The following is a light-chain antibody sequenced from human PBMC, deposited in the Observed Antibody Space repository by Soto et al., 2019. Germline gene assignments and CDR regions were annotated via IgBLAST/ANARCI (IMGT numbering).Light chain of an antibody. J-gene: IGKJ2*01. CDR3: QQYYSYPRT. CDR1: QGISSY. V-gene: IGKV1-8*01. CDR2: AAS. Sequence: AIRMTQSPSSLSASTGDRVTITCRASQGISSYLAWYQQKPGKAPKLLIYAASTLQSGVPSRFSGSGSGTDSTLTISCLQSEDFATYSCQQYYSYPRTFGQGTKLEIK.